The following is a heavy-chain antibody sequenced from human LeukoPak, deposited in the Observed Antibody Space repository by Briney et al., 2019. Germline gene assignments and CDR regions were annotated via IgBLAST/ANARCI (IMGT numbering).Heavy chain of an antibody. CDR1: GFTFSNAW. CDR2: IKSKTDGGTT. Sequence: GGSLTLSCAASGFTFSNAWMSWVRQAPGKGLEWVGRIKSKTDGGTTDYAAPVKGRFTISRDDSKNTLYLQMNSLKTEDTAVYYCTTTAGTVYYYFYMDVWGKGTTVTVSS. V-gene: IGHV3-15*01. CDR3: TTTAGTVYYYFYMDV. J-gene: IGHJ6*03. D-gene: IGHD6-13*01.